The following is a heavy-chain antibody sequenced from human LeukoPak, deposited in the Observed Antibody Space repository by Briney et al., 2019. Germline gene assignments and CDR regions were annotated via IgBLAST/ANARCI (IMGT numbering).Heavy chain of an antibody. Sequence: SQTLSLTCTVSGGSISSGDYYWSWIRQPPGKGLEWIGYIYYSGSTYLSPSLKSRVTISVDTSKNQFSLKLSSVTAADTAVYYCARERYYDSSGYYYTYYFDYWGQGTLVTVSS. D-gene: IGHD3-22*01. CDR3: ARERYYDSSGYYYTYYFDY. CDR1: GGSISSGDYY. V-gene: IGHV4-30-4*08. CDR2: IYYSGST. J-gene: IGHJ4*02.